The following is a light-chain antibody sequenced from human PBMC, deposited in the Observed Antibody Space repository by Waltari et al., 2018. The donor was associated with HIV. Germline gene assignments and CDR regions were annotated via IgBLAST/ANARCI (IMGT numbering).Light chain of an antibody. CDR3: NSYAGSNNWV. CDR1: SSDAGGSKY. V-gene: IGLV2-8*01. CDR2: EVN. Sequence: QSALTQPPSASGSPGQSVTIPCTGTSSDAGGSKYVSWDQQHPGKAPKLMIYEVNKRPSGVPDRFSGSKSANTASLTVSGLQADDEADYYCNSYAGSNNWVFGGGTKLTVL. J-gene: IGLJ3*02.